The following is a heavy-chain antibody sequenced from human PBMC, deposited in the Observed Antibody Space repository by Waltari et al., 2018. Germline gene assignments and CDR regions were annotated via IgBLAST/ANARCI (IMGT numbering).Heavy chain of an antibody. CDR1: GFTFGDYA. Sequence: EVQLVESGGGLVQPGRSLRLSCTASGFTFGDYAMSWFRQAPGKGLGWVGFIRSKAYGGTTEYAASVKGRFTISRDDSKSIAYLQMNSLKTEDTAVYYCTSPGETVTTGAFYYGMDVWGQGTTVTVSS. CDR2: IRSKAYGGTT. J-gene: IGHJ6*02. V-gene: IGHV3-49*03. CDR3: TSPGETVTTGAFYYGMDV. D-gene: IGHD4-17*01.